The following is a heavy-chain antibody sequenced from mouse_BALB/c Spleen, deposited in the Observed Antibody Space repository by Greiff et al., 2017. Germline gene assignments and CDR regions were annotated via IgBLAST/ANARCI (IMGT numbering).Heavy chain of an antibody. V-gene: IGHV5-15*02. CDR1: GFTFSDYG. CDR3: AREGYGSSSWFAY. Sequence: EVKVVESGGGLVQPGGSRKLSCAASGFTFSDYGMAWVRQAPGKGPEWVAFISNLAYSIYYADTVTGRFTISRENAKNTLYLEMSSLRSEDTAMYYCAREGYGSSSWFAYWGQGTLVTVSA. D-gene: IGHD1-1*01. J-gene: IGHJ3*01. CDR2: ISNLAYSI.